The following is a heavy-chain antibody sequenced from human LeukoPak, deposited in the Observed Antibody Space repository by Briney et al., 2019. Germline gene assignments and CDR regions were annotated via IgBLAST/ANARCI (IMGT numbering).Heavy chain of an antibody. CDR2: IYYSGST. Sequence: SETLSLTCAVYGGSFSGYYWSWVRQSPGKGLEWIGSIYYSGSTYYNPSLKSRVTISVDTSKNQFSLKLSSVTAADTAVYYCARHLFFDFDWLSYFDYWGQGTLVTVSS. CDR3: ARHLFFDFDWLSYFDY. V-gene: IGHV4-34*01. CDR1: GGSFSGYY. J-gene: IGHJ4*02. D-gene: IGHD3-9*01.